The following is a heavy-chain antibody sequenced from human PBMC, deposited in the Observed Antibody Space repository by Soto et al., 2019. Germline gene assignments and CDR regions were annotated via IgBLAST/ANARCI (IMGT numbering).Heavy chain of an antibody. CDR1: GFPFSSKS. Sequence: GGSLRLSCATSGFPFSSKSMAWVRQSPGKGLEWVSAISDGSERIYYVDSVKGRFTISRDNSKNKLFLQMDSLRAEDTAVYHCVFLPLGKFAYGGQGFLVTVS. CDR2: ISDGSERI. D-gene: IGHD1-26*01. V-gene: IGHV3-23*01. CDR3: VFLPLGKFAY. J-gene: IGHJ4*02.